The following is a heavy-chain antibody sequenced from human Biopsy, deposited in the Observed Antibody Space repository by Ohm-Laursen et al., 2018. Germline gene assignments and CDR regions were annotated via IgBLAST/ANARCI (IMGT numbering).Heavy chain of an antibody. CDR3: ARATNSTGSPYYYFYGMDV. J-gene: IGHJ6*02. D-gene: IGHD2/OR15-2a*01. Sequence: SDTLSLTCTVSGGSISSDYWSWIRQTPGKGLEWIGYIYYSGSTNYNPSLKSRVTISVDTSKNQFSLRLNSVTAADTAVYYCARATNSTGSPYYYFYGMDVWGQGTTVTVSS. V-gene: IGHV4-59*07. CDR2: IYYSGST. CDR1: GGSISSDY.